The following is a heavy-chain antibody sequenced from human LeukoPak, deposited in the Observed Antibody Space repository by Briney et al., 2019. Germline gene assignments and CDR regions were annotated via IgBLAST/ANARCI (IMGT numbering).Heavy chain of an antibody. CDR2: INHSGST. D-gene: IGHD2-2*01. V-gene: IGHV4-34*01. CDR3: ATRVPDCSSTSCYGGFDP. Sequence: PSETLSLTCAVYGGSFSGYYWSWIRQPPGKGLEWVGEINHSGSTNYTPSLKSRVTISVDTSKNQFSLKLSSVTAADTAVYYCATRVPDCSSTSCYGGFDPWGQGTLVTVSS. CDR1: GGSFSGYY. J-gene: IGHJ5*02.